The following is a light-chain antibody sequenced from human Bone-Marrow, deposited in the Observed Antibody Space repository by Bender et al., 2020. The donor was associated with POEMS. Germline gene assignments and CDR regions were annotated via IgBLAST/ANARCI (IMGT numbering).Light chain of an antibody. CDR3: CSYAGYV. CDR1: SIDFGSHNL. V-gene: IGLV2-23*01. Sequence: QSALTQPASVSGSPGQSITISCTGTSIDFGSHNLVSWYQHHPGKAPKLIIYEGIKRPSGVSNRFSASKSGNTASLTISGLQAEDEADYYCCSYAGYVFGPGTKVTVL. CDR2: EGI. J-gene: IGLJ1*01.